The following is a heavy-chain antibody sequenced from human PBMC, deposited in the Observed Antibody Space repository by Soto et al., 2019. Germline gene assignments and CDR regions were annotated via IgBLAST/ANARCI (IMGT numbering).Heavy chain of an antibody. Sequence: GESLKISCKGSGYTFTNYWIGWVRQMPGKGPEWMGIIYPGDSDTKYNPSFQGQVTISADKSITTTYLQWSSLKASDTAIYYCAASIFYYGMGVWGQGTTVTVSS. CDR2: IYPGDSDT. J-gene: IGHJ6*02. CDR1: GYTFTNYW. CDR3: AASIFYYGMGV. V-gene: IGHV5-51*01.